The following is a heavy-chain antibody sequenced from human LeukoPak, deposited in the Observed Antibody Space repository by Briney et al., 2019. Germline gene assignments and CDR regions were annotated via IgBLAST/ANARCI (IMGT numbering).Heavy chain of an antibody. J-gene: IGHJ4*02. Sequence: GALRLSCGASGFTFSSYGMHWVRQAPGKGLEWVAFIRYDGSNRYYADSVKGRFTISRDNSKNTLYLQMNSLRVEDTAVYYCAKGGRITMLRGVQRDHYFDYWGQGTLVTVSS. CDR2: IRYDGSNR. V-gene: IGHV3-30*02. CDR1: GFTFSSYG. CDR3: AKGGRITMLRGVQRDHYFDY. D-gene: IGHD3-10*01.